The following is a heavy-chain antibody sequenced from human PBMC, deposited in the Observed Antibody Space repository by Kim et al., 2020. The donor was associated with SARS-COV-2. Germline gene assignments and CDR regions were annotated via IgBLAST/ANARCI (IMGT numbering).Heavy chain of an antibody. CDR1: GFSFSSCA. V-gene: IGHV3-23*01. Sequence: GGSLRLSCTVSGFSFSSCAMGWVRQAPGKGLEWVSSISHDGNAQYYADSVNGRFTISRDDSRNTLYLRLNSLRAEDTALYYCAKDLWGFSAMDAWCQGTTVIVSS. CDR2: ISHDGNAQ. D-gene: IGHD7-27*01. J-gene: IGHJ6*02. CDR3: AKDLWGFSAMDA.